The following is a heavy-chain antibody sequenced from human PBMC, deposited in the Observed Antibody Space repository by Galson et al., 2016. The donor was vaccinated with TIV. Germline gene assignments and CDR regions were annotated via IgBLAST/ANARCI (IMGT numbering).Heavy chain of an antibody. D-gene: IGHD4-23*01. CDR3: AKRRNYGGDSFKN. V-gene: IGHV3-23*01. CDR1: GFTFSNYA. J-gene: IGHJ3*02. CDR2: ISGSGGIT. Sequence: SLRLSCAASGFTFSNYAMHWVRQAPGKGLEWVSGISGSGGITYFADSVKGRFTISRDNSMNTLYLQLNSLRAEDTAVSYCAKRRNYGGDSFKNWGQGTMVTVSS.